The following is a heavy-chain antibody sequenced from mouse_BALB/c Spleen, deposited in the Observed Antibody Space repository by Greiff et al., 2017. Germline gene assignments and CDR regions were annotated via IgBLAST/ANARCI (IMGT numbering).Heavy chain of an antibody. J-gene: IGHJ4*01. D-gene: IGHD2-3*01. CDR1: GFSLTSYG. Sequence: VKLQESGPGLVAPSQSLSITCTVSGFSLTSYGVHWVRQPPGKGLEWLGVIWAGGSTNYNSALMSRLSISKDNSKSQVFLKMNSLQTDDTAMYYCAILDGYYAMDYWGQGTSVTVSS. V-gene: IGHV2-9*02. CDR2: IWAGGST. CDR3: AILDGYYAMDY.